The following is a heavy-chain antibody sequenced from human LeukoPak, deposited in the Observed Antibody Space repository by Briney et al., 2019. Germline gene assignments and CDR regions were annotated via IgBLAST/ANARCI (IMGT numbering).Heavy chain of an antibody. CDR2: IKKVGSKE. D-gene: IGHD3-16*01. CDR3: ARDFSPMRADSTGGNVWFDAFDI. CDR1: GFSFRNSW. J-gene: IGHJ3*02. Sequence: GGSLRLSCAASGFSFRNSWMSWVRQAPGKGREGVANIKKVGSKEHYVDSVKGRFTISRDSAKNSVYLQMNSLRAEDTAVYYCARDFSPMRADSTGGNVWFDAFDIWGQGTMVTVSS. V-gene: IGHV3-7*01.